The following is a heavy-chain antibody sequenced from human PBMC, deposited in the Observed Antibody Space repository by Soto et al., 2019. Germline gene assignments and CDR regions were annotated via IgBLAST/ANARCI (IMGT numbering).Heavy chain of an antibody. D-gene: IGHD5-12*01. CDR1: GFTFSSYG. CDR3: SKGAWRDI. V-gene: IGHV3-30*18. CDR2: ILYDGSDK. J-gene: IGHJ3*02. Sequence: QVQLVESGGGVVQPGRSLRLSCAASGFTFSSYGMHWVRQAPGKGLEWVAVILYDGSDKYYADSVQDRFTISRDNSKNTLYMQMNSRRAEDTAVYYCSKGAWRDIWGQGTMVTVSS.